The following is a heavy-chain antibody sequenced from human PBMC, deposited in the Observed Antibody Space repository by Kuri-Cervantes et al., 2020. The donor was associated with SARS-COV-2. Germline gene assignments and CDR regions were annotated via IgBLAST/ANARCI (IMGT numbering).Heavy chain of an antibody. V-gene: IGHV3-15*07. D-gene: IGHD3-16*01. CDR1: GFTFSTSW. CDR2: IKLESEGRAT. CDR3: LRAWYGVDF. J-gene: IGHJ6*02. Sequence: GESLKISCAASGFTFSTSWMHWVRQAPGKGLEWVGFIKLESEGRATDYAAPVRGRFTISRDDSNNALYLQMNGLKTEDTAVYYCLRAWYGVDFWGQGTTVTVSS.